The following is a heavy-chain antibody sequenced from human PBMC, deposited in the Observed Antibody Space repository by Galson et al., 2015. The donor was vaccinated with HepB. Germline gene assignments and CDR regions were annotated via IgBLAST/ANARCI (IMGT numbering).Heavy chain of an antibody. D-gene: IGHD2-15*01. CDR3: ARVGYCSGGSCYSSDDYYYYGMDV. CDR2: ISAYNGNT. J-gene: IGHJ6*02. V-gene: IGHV1-18*04. Sequence: SVKVSCKASGSTFTSYGISWVRQAPGQGLEWMGWISAYNGNTNYAQKLQGRVTMTTDTSTSTAYMELRSLRSDDTAVYYCARVGYCSGGSCYSSDDYYYYGMDVWGQGTTVTVSS. CDR1: GSTFTSYG.